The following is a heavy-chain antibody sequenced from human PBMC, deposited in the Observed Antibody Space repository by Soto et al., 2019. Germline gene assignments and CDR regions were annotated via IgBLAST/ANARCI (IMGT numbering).Heavy chain of an antibody. CDR2: ISYDGSNK. Sequence: PGGSLRLSCAASGFTFSSYGMHWVRQAPGKGLEWVAVISYDGSNKYYADSVKGRFTISGDNSKNTLYLQMNSLRAEDTAVYYCAKDSTHYSSSWYPFPYYYYGMDVWGQGTTVTVSS. V-gene: IGHV3-30*18. J-gene: IGHJ6*02. CDR1: GFTFSSYG. D-gene: IGHD6-13*01. CDR3: AKDSTHYSSSWYPFPYYYYGMDV.